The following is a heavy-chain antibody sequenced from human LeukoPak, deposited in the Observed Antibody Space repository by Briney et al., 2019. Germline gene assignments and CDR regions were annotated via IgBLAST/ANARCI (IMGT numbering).Heavy chain of an antibody. CDR1: GGSFSGYY. Sequence: SETLSLTCAVYGGSFSGYYWTWVRQPPGKGLEWIGEINHSGSTNYNPSLKSRVTISVDTSKNHLSLKLNSVTAADTAVYYCARLSLLPQHITMVRGVHPWGQGTLVTVSS. V-gene: IGHV4-34*01. D-gene: IGHD3-10*01. CDR3: ARLSLLPQHITMVRGVHP. CDR2: INHSGST. J-gene: IGHJ5*02.